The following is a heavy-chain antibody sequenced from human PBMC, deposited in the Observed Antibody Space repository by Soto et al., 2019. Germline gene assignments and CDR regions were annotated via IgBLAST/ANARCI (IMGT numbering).Heavy chain of an antibody. V-gene: IGHV3-33*01. CDR2: IWYDGSNK. Sequence: GGSLRLSCAASGFTFSSYGMHWVRQAPGKGLEWVAGIWYDGSNKYYAESVKGRFTISRDNPKNTLYLQMNSLRAEDTAVYYCVRRVSGNYDYWGQGTMVTVSS. CDR1: GFTFSSYG. D-gene: IGHD1-7*01. CDR3: VRRVSGNYDY. J-gene: IGHJ4*02.